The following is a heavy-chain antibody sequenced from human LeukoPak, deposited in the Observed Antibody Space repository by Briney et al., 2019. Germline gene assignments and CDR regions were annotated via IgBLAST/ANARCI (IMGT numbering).Heavy chain of an antibody. J-gene: IGHJ4*02. CDR3: ARDCYNESSGDYYDY. Sequence: GGSLRLSCAASGFTFSDYYMSWIRQPPGKGLEWVAYIHSSGSTTYYADSVKGRFTISRDNAKNSLYLQMNSLRAEDTAVYYCARDCYNESSGDYYDYWGQGTLVTVSS. V-gene: IGHV3-11*01. CDR1: GFTFSDYY. D-gene: IGHD3-22*01. CDR2: IHSSGSTT.